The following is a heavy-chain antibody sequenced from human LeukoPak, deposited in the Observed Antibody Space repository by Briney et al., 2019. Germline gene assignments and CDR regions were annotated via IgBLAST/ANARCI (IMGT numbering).Heavy chain of an antibody. D-gene: IGHD6-19*01. J-gene: IGHJ4*02. CDR2: INPNSGGT. V-gene: IGHV1-2*02. CDR1: GYTSTGYY. CDR3: ARFAVHRRLTVAGQFGLDY. Sequence: ASVKVSCKASGYTSTGYYMHWVRQAPGQGLEWMGWINPNSGGTNHAQKFQGRVTMTRDTSISTAYMELRSLRSEDTAVYYCARFAVHRRLTVAGQFGLDYWGQGTLVTVSS.